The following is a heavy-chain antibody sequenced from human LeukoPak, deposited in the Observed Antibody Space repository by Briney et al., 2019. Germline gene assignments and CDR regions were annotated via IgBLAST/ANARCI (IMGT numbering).Heavy chain of an antibody. V-gene: IGHV1-46*01. CDR2: INPGGGST. CDR1: GYTFTSYY. D-gene: IGHD4-17*01. J-gene: IGHJ4*02. Sequence: GASVKVSCKASGYTFTSYYMHWVRQAPGQGLEWMGIINPGGGSTSCAQKFQGRVTMTRDTSTSTVYMELSSLRSEDTAVYYCARDYGDYGQNRKLVSPETLDYWGQGTLVTVSS. CDR3: ARDYGDYGQNRKLVSPETLDY.